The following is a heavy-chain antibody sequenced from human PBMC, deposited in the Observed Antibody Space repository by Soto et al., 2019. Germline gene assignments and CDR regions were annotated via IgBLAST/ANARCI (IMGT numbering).Heavy chain of an antibody. V-gene: IGHV3-23*05. CDR2: IYGSGRGI. CDR3: AKALWPSSGYFWSGYSLFDF. Sequence: GGSLRLSCTASGLPHSSFAMMWVRQAPGKGLECVSGIYGSGRGIEYADSVKGRFTISRDNSKNTVYLQMTDLRAEDTAVYYCAKALWPSSGYFWSGYSLFDFWGQGTLVTVSS. D-gene: IGHD3-3*01. J-gene: IGHJ4*02. CDR1: GLPHSSFA.